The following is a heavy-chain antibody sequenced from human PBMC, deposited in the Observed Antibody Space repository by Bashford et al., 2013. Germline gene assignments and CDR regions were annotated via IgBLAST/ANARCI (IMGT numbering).Heavy chain of an antibody. J-gene: IGHJ4*02. CDR2: TNSNGGTT. CDR1: GFTFSSYW. V-gene: IGHV3-74*01. CDR3: VKDPFWNDGNY. Sequence: DRRGGSLRLSCAASGFTFSSYWMHWVRQVPGKGLVWVSRTNSNGGTTYYADSVKGRFTISRDNSKNTLYLQMSSLRAEDTAVYYCVKDPFWNDGNYRGQGTLVTVSS. D-gene: IGHD1-1*01.